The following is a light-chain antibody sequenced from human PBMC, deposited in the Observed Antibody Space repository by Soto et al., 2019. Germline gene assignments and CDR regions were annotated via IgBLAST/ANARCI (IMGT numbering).Light chain of an antibody. CDR2: KAS. J-gene: IGKJ5*01. Sequence: DIQMTQCPSTLSASVGDRATITCRASQNINTWLAWYQQKPGKAPKLLIYKASSLESGVPSRFSGSGSGTKFTLTIASMTPDDFATYYCQHYITYSTFGQGTRLEIK. CDR3: QHYITYST. V-gene: IGKV1-5*03. CDR1: QNINTW.